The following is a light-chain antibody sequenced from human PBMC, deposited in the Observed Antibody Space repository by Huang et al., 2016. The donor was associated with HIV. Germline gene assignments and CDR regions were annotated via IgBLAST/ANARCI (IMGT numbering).Light chain of an antibody. Sequence: VLTQSPGTLSLSPGERATLSCRASHAISSSYLAWYQQKPGQAPRLLIYGASSRATGIPDRFSGSGSGTDFTLPISRLEPEDFAVYFCHQYGTSPRTFGQGTKLEMK. CDR2: GAS. CDR1: HAISSSY. J-gene: IGKJ2*01. CDR3: HQYGTSPRT. V-gene: IGKV3-20*01.